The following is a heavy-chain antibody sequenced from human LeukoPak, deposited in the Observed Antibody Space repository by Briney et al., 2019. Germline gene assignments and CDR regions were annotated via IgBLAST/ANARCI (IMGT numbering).Heavy chain of an antibody. CDR3: ARDWGDFEADFAI. V-gene: IGHV4-30-2*01. CDR1: GGSISSGGYS. D-gene: IGHD2-21*01. Sequence: SETLSLTCAVSGGSISSGGYSWSRIRQPPGKGLEWIGYIYHSGSTYYNPSLKSRVTISVDRSKNQFSLKLSSVTAADTAVYYCARDWGDFEADFAIWGQGTMVTVSS. J-gene: IGHJ3*02. CDR2: IYHSGST.